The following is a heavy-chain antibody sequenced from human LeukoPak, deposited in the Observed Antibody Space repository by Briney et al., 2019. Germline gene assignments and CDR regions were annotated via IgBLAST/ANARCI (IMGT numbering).Heavy chain of an antibody. V-gene: IGHV3-48*02. J-gene: IGHJ6*02. CDR3: ARPCNYYYYYVMDV. Sequence: PGGSLRLSCAASGFTFSSYSMNWVRQAPGKGLEWVSYISSSSRTIYYADSVKGRFTISRDNAKNSLYLKMNSMRDEDTAVYYCARPCNYYYYYVMDVWGQGTTVTVSS. CDR2: ISSSSRTI. CDR1: GFTFSSYS.